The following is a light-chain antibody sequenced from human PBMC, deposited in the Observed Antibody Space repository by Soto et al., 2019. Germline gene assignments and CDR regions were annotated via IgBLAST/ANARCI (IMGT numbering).Light chain of an antibody. J-gene: IGKJ1*01. Sequence: DIQMTQSPSTLSASVGDRGAITCRASQSISSWLAWYQQKPGKAPKRLIYAASSLQSGVPSRFSGSGSGTEFTLKISSLQPEDFATDYRLQHNSYPPTWTLGQGTKVDIK. CDR3: LQHNSYPPTWT. CDR2: AAS. CDR1: QSISSW. V-gene: IGKV1-5*01.